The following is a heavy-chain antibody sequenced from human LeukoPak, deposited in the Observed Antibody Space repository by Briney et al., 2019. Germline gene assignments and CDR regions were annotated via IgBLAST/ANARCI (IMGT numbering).Heavy chain of an antibody. CDR1: GGSISSSAW. V-gene: IGHV4-4*02. CDR3: VTGGSSWNEY. Sequence: SETLSLTCAVSGGSISSSAWWCWVRQPPGKGLEWIGEIHRSGSTYYNPSLESRLTMSLDKSKNQFSLNLYSVTAADTAVYFCVTGGSSWNEYWGQGTLVTVSS. D-gene: IGHD6-13*01. J-gene: IGHJ4*02. CDR2: IHRSGST.